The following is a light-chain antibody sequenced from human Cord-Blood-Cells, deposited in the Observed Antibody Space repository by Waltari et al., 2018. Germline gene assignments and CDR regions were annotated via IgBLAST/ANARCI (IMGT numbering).Light chain of an antibody. CDR2: AAS. CDR1: QGISSY. Sequence: DIQLTQSPSFLSASVGDRVTITCRASQGISSYLAWYQQKPGKAPKLLIYAASTLQSGVPSRFSGSGSRTEFTLTINSLQPEDFATYYCQQLNSYPWTFGQGTKVEIK. J-gene: IGKJ1*01. CDR3: QQLNSYPWT. V-gene: IGKV1-9*01.